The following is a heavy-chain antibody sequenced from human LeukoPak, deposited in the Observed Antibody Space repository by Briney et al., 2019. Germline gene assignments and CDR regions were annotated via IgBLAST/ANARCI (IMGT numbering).Heavy chain of an antibody. Sequence: PSETLSLICTVSGGSISSYYWSWNRQPPGKGLEWIGYIYYSGSTNYNPSLKSRVTISVDTSKNQFSLKLSSVTAADTAVYYCAREGTTYYYGSGDNWFDPWGQGTLVTVSS. CDR1: GGSISSYY. J-gene: IGHJ5*02. D-gene: IGHD3-10*01. V-gene: IGHV4-59*01. CDR2: IYYSGST. CDR3: AREGTTYYYGSGDNWFDP.